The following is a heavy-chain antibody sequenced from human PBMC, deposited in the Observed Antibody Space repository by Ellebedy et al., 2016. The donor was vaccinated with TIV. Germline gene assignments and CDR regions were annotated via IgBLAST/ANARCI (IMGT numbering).Heavy chain of an antibody. J-gene: IGHJ4*02. CDR1: GFTFSSYA. Sequence: GGSLRLXXAASGFTFSSYAMSWVRQAPGRRLEWVSAISGSGGSTHYVDSVRGRFTISRDNSKNTLYLQMNSLRAEDTAVYYCAKYDSSGYNYARRVDCWGQGTLVTVSS. CDR3: AKYDSSGYNYARRVDC. CDR2: ISGSGGST. V-gene: IGHV3-23*01. D-gene: IGHD3-22*01.